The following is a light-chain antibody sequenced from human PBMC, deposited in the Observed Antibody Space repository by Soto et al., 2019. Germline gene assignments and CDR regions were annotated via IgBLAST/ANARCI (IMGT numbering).Light chain of an antibody. CDR2: SNN. Sequence: QSVLTQPPSASGTPGQRVTISCSGSCSNIGSNTVNWYQQLPGTAPKLLIYSNNQRPSGVPDRFSGSKSGTSASLAISGLQSEDEADYYCAAWDDSLNGLYVFGTGTKLTVL. V-gene: IGLV1-44*01. CDR3: AAWDDSLNGLYV. J-gene: IGLJ1*01. CDR1: CSNIGSNT.